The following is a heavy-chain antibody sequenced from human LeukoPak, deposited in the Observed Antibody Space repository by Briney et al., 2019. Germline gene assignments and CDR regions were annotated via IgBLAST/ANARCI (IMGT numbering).Heavy chain of an antibody. V-gene: IGHV3-48*01. J-gene: IGHJ4*02. CDR3: MGRRTYYYDSSGYSDY. CDR2: ISSSSSTI. D-gene: IGHD3-22*01. Sequence: GRSLRLSCAASGFTFSSYSMNWVRQAPGKGLEWVSYISSSSSTIYYADSVKGRFTISRDNAKNSLYLQMNSLRAEDTAVYYCMGRRTYYYDSSGYSDYWGQGTLVTVSS. CDR1: GFTFSSYS.